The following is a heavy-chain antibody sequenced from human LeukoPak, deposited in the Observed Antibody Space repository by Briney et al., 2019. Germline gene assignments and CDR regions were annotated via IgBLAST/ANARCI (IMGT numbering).Heavy chain of an antibody. D-gene: IGHD6-19*01. CDR2: IIPNFGIA. CDR3: ARAGGVAGTSRRIDY. CDR1: GGTFSSYA. J-gene: IGHJ4*02. Sequence: ASVKVSCKASGGTFSSYAISWVRQAPGQGLEWMGRIIPNFGIANYAQKFQGRVTITADKSTSTAYMELSSLRSEDTAVYYCARAGGVAGTSRRIDYWGQGTLVTVSS. V-gene: IGHV1-69*04.